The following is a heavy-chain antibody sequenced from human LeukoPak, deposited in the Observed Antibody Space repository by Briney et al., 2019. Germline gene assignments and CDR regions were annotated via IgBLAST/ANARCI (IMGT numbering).Heavy chain of an antibody. CDR1: GFTFSTYA. D-gene: IGHD3-22*01. Sequence: PGGSLRLSCAASGFTFSTYAMHWVRQSPGKGLEWVAVISYDASNKYYADSVKGRFTISRDNSKNTLYLQMNSLRAEDTAVYYCASHKPHPVRYYFDSSGAIDYWGRGTLVTVSS. J-gene: IGHJ4*02. CDR3: ASHKPHPVRYYFDSSGAIDY. CDR2: ISYDASNK. V-gene: IGHV3-30-3*01.